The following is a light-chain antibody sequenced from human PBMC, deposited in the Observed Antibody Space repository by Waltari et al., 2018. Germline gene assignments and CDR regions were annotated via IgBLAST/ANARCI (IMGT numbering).Light chain of an antibody. V-gene: IGLV2-11*01. CDR1: SSDVGGYNY. CDR2: EVS. Sequence: QSALTQPRSVSGSPGQSVTISCTATSSDVGGYNYVSWYQHHPGKAPKLMIYEVSKRPSGVPDRFSGSQSGSTASLTVSGLQAEDEADYYCSSYAGNNVYVFGSGTKVTVL. CDR3: SSYAGNNVYV. J-gene: IGLJ1*01.